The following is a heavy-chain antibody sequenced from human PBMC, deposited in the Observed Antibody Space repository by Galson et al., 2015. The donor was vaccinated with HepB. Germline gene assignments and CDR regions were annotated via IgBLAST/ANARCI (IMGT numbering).Heavy chain of an antibody. J-gene: IGHJ6*03. CDR3: ARVPQSLVYYMDV. Sequence: SLRLSCAASGFTFSSYWMHWVRQAPGKGLVWVSRINTDGSGASYADSVKGRFTISRDNAKNTLYLQMNSLRAEDTAVYYCARVPQSLVYYMDVWGKGTTVTVSS. V-gene: IGHV3-74*01. CDR1: GFTFSSYW. CDR2: INTDGSGA. D-gene: IGHD3-16*01.